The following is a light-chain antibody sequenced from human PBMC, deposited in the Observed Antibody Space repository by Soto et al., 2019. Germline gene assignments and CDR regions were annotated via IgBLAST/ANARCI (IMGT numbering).Light chain of an antibody. CDR3: ISYSGTNNWV. CDR1: SSDIGGYKF. Sequence: QSALTQPASVSGSPGQSITISCTGTSSDIGGYKFVSWYQQHPGKAPKLMIYEVSQRPSGVPDRFSGSKSGNTASLTVSGLQAEDEADYYCISYSGTNNWVFGGGTKVTVL. J-gene: IGLJ3*02. V-gene: IGLV2-8*01. CDR2: EVS.